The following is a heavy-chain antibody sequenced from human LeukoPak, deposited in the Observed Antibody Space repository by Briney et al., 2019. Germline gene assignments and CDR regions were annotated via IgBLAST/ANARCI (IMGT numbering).Heavy chain of an antibody. Sequence: GGSLRLSCAASGFTFASYAMTWVRQAPGKGLEWVSSIGGGDTHYADSVKGRFTISRDDSRSTVDLQMSSLRAEDTAVYYCAKDGQSFNSMYDYFDSWGQGTLVTVSS. CDR1: GFTFASYA. V-gene: IGHV3-23*01. D-gene: IGHD2-8*01. CDR2: IGGGDT. CDR3: AKDGQSFNSMYDYFDS. J-gene: IGHJ4*02.